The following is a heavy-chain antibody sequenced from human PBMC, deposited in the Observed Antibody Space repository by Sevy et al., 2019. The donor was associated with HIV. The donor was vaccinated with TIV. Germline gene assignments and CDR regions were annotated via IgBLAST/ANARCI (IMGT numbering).Heavy chain of an antibody. CDR3: AREGASGGGYFDY. V-gene: IGHV1-2*02. Sequence: ASVKVSCKASGYTVTGYYMHWVRQAPGQGLEWMGWINPNSGGTNYAQKFQGRVTMTRDTSISTAYMELSRLRSDDTAVYYCAREGASGGGYFDYWGQGTLVTVSS. CDR2: INPNSGGT. D-gene: IGHD2-15*01. J-gene: IGHJ4*02. CDR1: GYTVTGYY.